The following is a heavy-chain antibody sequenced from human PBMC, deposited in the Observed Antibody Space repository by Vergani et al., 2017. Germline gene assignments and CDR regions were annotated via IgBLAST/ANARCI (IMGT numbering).Heavy chain of an antibody. J-gene: IGHJ4*02. CDR1: GGTFSSYA. Sequence: QVQLVQSGAVVKKPGSSVKVSCKASGGTFSSYAISWVRQAPGQGLEWMGRIIPIFGTANYAQKFQGRVTITADESTSTAYMELSSLRSEDTAVYYCARDGGRDGYNFPDLDYWGQGTLVTVSS. CDR3: ARDGGRDGYNFPDLDY. CDR2: IIPIFGTA. V-gene: IGHV1-69*13. D-gene: IGHD5-24*01.